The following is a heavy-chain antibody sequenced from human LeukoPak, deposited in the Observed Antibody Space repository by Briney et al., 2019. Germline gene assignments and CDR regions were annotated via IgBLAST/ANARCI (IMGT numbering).Heavy chain of an antibody. D-gene: IGHD2-15*01. Sequence: PGGSLRLSCAASGFIFSSFSMNWVRQAPGKGLEWVSSISSSSNYIYYADSVKGRFTISRDNAKNSLFLQRNSLRAEDTAMYYCARMCSGSSCYSVIWGQGTLVSVSS. V-gene: IGHV3-21*06. CDR1: GFIFSSFS. CDR2: ISSSSNYI. J-gene: IGHJ4*02. CDR3: ARMCSGSSCYSVI.